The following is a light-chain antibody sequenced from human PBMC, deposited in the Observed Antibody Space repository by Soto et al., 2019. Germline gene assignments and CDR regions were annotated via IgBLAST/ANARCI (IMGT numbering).Light chain of an antibody. J-gene: IGKJ4*01. CDR3: QQSYTTPLT. V-gene: IGKV1-39*01. CDR1: QSISSY. Sequence: DIQMTQSPSSLSASVGDRVTISCRASQSISSYLNWYQQKPGEAPKLLIYAASTLQSGVPSRFSGSGSGTDFTLTISSLQPEDFATYYCQQSYTTPLTFGGGTKLDIK. CDR2: AAS.